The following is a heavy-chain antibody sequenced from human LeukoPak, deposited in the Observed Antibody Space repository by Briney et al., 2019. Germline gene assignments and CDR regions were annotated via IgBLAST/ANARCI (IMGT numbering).Heavy chain of an antibody. V-gene: IGHV4-39*07. J-gene: IGHJ4*02. CDR2: IYYSGST. CDR3: ARDRSPSSNYFDY. Sequence: SETLSLTCTVSGGSISSSSYYWGWIRQPPGKGLEWIGSIYYSGSTYYNPSLKSRVTISVDTSKNQFSLKLSSVTAADTAVYYCARDRSPSSNYFDYWGQGTLVTVSS. CDR1: GGSISSSSYY.